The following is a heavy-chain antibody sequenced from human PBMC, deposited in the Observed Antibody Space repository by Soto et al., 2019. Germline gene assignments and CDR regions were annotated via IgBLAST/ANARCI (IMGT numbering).Heavy chain of an antibody. D-gene: IGHD3-3*01. J-gene: IGHJ6*02. CDR1: GGSISSSSYY. CDR3: ARRFLEWLPLYYYYGMDV. Sequence: SSETLSLTCTVSGGSISSSSYYWGWIRQPPGKGLEWIGSIYYSGSTYYNPSLKSRVTISVDTSKNQFSLKLSSVTAADTAVYYCARRFLEWLPLYYYYGMDVWGQGTTVT. CDR2: IYYSGST. V-gene: IGHV4-39*01.